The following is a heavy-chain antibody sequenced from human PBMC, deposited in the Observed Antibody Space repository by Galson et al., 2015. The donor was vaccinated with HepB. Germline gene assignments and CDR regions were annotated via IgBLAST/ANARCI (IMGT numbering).Heavy chain of an antibody. CDR1: GFTFNSYG. J-gene: IGHJ4*02. Sequence: SLRLSCAASGFTFNSYGMDWVRQAPGKGLEWVAFILYDGSNKYYADSVKGRFTISRDNSKNTLYLQMNSLRAEDTAVYYCAKDRRGYYFDYWGQGTLVTVSS. CDR2: ILYDGSNK. CDR3: AKDRRGYYFDY. V-gene: IGHV3-30*02. D-gene: IGHD5-12*01.